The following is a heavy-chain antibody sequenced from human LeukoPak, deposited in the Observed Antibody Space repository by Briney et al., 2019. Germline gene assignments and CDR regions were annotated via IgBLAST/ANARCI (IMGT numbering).Heavy chain of an antibody. J-gene: IGHJ4*02. D-gene: IGHD6-13*01. CDR2: IYSGGST. CDR3: AIHPIKQQLVLVVY. CDR1: GFTVGSNY. Sequence: GSLRLSCAASGFTVGSNYMIWVRQAPGKGLEWVSVIYSGGSTYYADSVKGRFTISRHNSKNTVYLQMNSLRAEDTAVYYCAIHPIKQQLVLVVYWGQGALVSVSS. V-gene: IGHV3-53*01.